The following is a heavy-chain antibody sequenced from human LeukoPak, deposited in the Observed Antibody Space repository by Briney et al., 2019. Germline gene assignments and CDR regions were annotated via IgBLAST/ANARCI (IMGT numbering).Heavy chain of an antibody. D-gene: IGHD3-9*01. Sequence: GGSLRPSCAASGFTFSGSAMHWVRQASGKGLEWVGRIRSKANSYATAYAASVKGRFTISRDDSKNTAYLQMNSLKTEDTAVYYCTRHSYYDILTGYYTPDDYWGQGTLVTVSS. CDR3: TRHSYYDILTGYYTPDDY. J-gene: IGHJ4*02. CDR1: GFTFSGSA. V-gene: IGHV3-73*01. CDR2: IRSKANSYAT.